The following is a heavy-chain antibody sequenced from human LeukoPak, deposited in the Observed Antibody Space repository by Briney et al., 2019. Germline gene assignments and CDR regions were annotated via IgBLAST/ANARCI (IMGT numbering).Heavy chain of an antibody. CDR1: GFTFSGYY. V-gene: IGHV1-2*02. D-gene: IGHD3-10*01. J-gene: IGHJ4*02. CDR2: ISPNSGGT. Sequence: ASVKVSCKASGFTFSGYYMHWVRQAPGQGLEWMAWISPNSGGTNYVQKFQGRVTVTRDTSISTDYMEISGLTSDDAALYYCAREPSGSGGYDYWGQGTLVTVSS. CDR3: AREPSGSGGYDY.